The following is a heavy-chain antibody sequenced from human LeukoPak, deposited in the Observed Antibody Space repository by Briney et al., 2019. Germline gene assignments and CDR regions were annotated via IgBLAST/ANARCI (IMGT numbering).Heavy chain of an antibody. D-gene: IGHD5-24*01. J-gene: IGHJ4*02. CDR1: GFSLSTSGVG. CDR2: IYWDDDK. Sequence: SGPTLVKPTPTLTLTCTFSGFSLSTSGVGVGWIRQPPGKALEWLALIYWDDDKRYSPSLKSRLTITKDTSKNQVVLTMTNMDPVDTATYYCAHRAEMAPGGRNYYFDYWGQGTLVTVSS. CDR3: AHRAEMAPGGRNYYFDY. V-gene: IGHV2-5*02.